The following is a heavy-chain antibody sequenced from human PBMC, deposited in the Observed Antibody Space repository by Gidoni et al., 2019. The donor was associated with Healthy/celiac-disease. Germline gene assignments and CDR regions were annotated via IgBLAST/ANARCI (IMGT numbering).Heavy chain of an antibody. CDR1: GGPISSGGYY. D-gene: IGHD3-9*01. CDR3: ARDSKEYYDILYGMDV. CDR2: IYYSGST. Sequence: QVQLQEAGPGLVKPAQTLYLTGTVSGGPISSGGYYWSWIRQHPGKGLEWIWYIYYSGSTYYNPSLKSRVTISVDTSKNQFSLKLSSVTAADTAVYYCARDSKEYYDILYGMDVWGQGTTVTVSS. V-gene: IGHV4-31*03. J-gene: IGHJ6*02.